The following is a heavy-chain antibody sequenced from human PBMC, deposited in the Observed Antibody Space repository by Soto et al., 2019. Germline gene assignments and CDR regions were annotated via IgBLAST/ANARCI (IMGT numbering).Heavy chain of an antibody. CDR2: ISSSSSTI. D-gene: IGHD5-12*01. J-gene: IGHJ3*02. CDR1: GFTFSSYS. CDR3: ARGIVATDGSQKDDAFDI. Sequence: PGGSLRLSCAASGFTFSSYSMNWVRQAPGKGLEWVSYISSSSSTIYYADSVKGRFTISRDNAKNSLYLQMNSLRAEDTAVYYCARGIVATDGSQKDDAFDIWGQGTMVTVSS. V-gene: IGHV3-48*01.